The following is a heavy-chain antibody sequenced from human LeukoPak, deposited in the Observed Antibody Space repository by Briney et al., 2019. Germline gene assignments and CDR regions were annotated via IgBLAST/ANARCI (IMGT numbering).Heavy chain of an antibody. CDR2: VFYSGDT. CDR1: RGAITFYY. V-gene: IGHV4-59*01. CDR3: ARSIGTGTVAAFDI. D-gene: IGHD4-23*01. Sequence: WETLSLTCTVSRGAITFYYWNWIRQPPGKGLEWIGYVFYSGDTNYNPSLKSRVTISVDTSKNQFSLKLSSVTAADTGVYYCARSIGTGTVAAFDIWGQGTVVPVSS. J-gene: IGHJ3*02.